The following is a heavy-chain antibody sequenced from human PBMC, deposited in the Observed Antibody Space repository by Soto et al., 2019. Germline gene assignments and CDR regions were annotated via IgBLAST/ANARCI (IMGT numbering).Heavy chain of an antibody. Sequence: PGGSLRLSCAASGFTFRNYGMNWVRQAPGKGLEWVSYISSSSSTIYYADSVKGRFTISRDNAKNSLYLQMNSLRDEDTAVYYCARGPPYYDILTGYYQYYYYGMDVWGQGTTVTVSS. V-gene: IGHV3-48*02. CDR1: GFTFRNYG. CDR3: ARGPPYYDILTGYYQYYYYGMDV. J-gene: IGHJ6*02. CDR2: ISSSSSTI. D-gene: IGHD3-9*01.